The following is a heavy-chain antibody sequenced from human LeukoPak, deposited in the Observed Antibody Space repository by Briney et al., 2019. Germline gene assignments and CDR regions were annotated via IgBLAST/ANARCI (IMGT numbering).Heavy chain of an antibody. V-gene: IGHV1-2*02. Sequence: ASVKVSCKPSGYTFTGYYIQWVRQAPRQGLEWMGWINPNSGGTNYAQKFQGRVTMTRDTSISTAYMELRRLRSDATAVYYCARGVVASTFYYYMDVWGKGTTVTVSS. CDR3: ARGVVASTFYYYMDV. CDR1: GYTFTGYY. D-gene: IGHD2-15*01. CDR2: INPNSGGT. J-gene: IGHJ6*03.